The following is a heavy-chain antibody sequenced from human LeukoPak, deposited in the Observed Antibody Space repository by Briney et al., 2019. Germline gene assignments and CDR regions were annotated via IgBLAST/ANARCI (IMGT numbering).Heavy chain of an antibody. CDR3: AKRRYCSSTSCSGFDY. J-gene: IGHJ4*02. Sequence: GSLRLSCAASGFTFSSYAMSWARQAPGKGLEWVSAISGSGGSTYYADSVKGRFTISRDNSKNTLYLQMNSLRAEDTAVYYCAKRRYCSSTSCSGFDYWGQGTLVTVSS. CDR2: ISGSGGST. V-gene: IGHV3-23*01. D-gene: IGHD2-2*01. CDR1: GFTFSSYA.